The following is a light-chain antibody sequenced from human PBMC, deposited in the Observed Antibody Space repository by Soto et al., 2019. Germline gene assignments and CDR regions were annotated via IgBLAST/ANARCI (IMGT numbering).Light chain of an antibody. Sequence: QSALTQPPSLSGSPGQRVTISCTGSSSNIGAGYDVHWYQQLPGTAPKLLIYGNSNRPSGVPDRFSGSKSGTSASLAITGLQAEDEADYYCQSYDSSRRAGYVFRTGTKVTV. J-gene: IGLJ1*01. V-gene: IGLV1-40*01. CDR1: SSNIGAGYD. CDR3: QSYDSSRRAGYV. CDR2: GNS.